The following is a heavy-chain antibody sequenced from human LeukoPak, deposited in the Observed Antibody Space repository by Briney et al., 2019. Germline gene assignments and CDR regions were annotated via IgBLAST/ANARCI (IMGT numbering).Heavy chain of an antibody. J-gene: IGHJ4*02. CDR2: MNPNSGNT. D-gene: IGHD5-12*01. V-gene: IGHV1-8*03. Sequence: ASVKVSCKASGHSFTSYDINWVRQATGQGLEWMGWMNPNSGNTDYAQKFQGRFTITINTSISTAYMELSSLRSEDTAVYYSARAFGGHDEWYYFDYWGQGTLVTVSS. CDR3: ARAFGGHDEWYYFDY. CDR1: GHSFTSYD.